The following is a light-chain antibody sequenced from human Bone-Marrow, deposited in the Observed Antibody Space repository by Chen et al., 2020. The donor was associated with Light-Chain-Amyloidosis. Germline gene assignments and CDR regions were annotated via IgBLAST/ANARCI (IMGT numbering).Light chain of an antibody. J-gene: IGKJ1*01. CDR2: DAS. CDR3: HQYYTYPWT. CDR1: ESISTW. Sequence: DIQLTQSPSTLSASVGDRVTITCRASESISTWLAWYQQKPGKAPKFLIYDASSLESGVPSRFSGSGSETEFTLTISSLQPDDFATYFCHQYYTYPWTFGQGATVEV. V-gene: IGKV1-5*01.